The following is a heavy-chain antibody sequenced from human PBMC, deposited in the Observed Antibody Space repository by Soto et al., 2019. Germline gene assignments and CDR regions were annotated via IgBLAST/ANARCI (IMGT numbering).Heavy chain of an antibody. V-gene: IGHV1-18*04. CDR2: VSGNNGAS. Sequence: ASVKVSCKASGYTSADFGISWVRQAPGQGLEWMGWVSGNNGASNPAPKVQGRIAMTLDTSTGVSYMALRSLRSDDTAIYYCVRDQKYFRVNGNWFDSWGQGTLVTVSS. D-gene: IGHD2-2*01. J-gene: IGHJ5*01. CDR1: GYTSADFG. CDR3: VRDQKYFRVNGNWFDS.